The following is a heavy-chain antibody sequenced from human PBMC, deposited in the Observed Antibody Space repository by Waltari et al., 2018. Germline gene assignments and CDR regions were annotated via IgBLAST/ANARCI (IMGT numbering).Heavy chain of an antibody. CDR1: GFTLTRNA. Sequence: QLQLVESGGGVVQPEKSLTLSCAASGFTLTRNAFHWVRQAPGKGLEWVAIISNDGYNEYYADSVKGRFTISRDNSKNTLFLKMRSLRPEDSGLYYCVRDNGFYYYMDVWGKGTTVIASS. CDR3: VRDNGFYYYMDV. J-gene: IGHJ6*03. CDR2: ISNDGYNE. D-gene: IGHD2-8*01. V-gene: IGHV3-30*15.